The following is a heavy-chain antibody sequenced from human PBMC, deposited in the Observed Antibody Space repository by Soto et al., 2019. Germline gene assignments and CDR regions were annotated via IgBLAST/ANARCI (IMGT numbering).Heavy chain of an antibody. CDR2: IYYSGST. J-gene: IGHJ6*02. CDR1: GGSISSYY. CDR3: ARGDSIVNYYYGMDV. D-gene: IGHD3-22*01. Sequence: SETLSLTCTVSGGSISSYYWSWIRQPPGKGLEWIGYIYYSGSTNYNPSLKSRVTISVDTSKNQFSLKLSSVTAADTAVYYCARGDSIVNYYYGMDVWGQGTTVTVSS. V-gene: IGHV4-59*01.